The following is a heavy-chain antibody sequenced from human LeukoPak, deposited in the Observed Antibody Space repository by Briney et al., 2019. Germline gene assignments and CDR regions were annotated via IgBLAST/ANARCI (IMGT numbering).Heavy chain of an antibody. D-gene: IGHD2-21*02. V-gene: IGHV1-69*04. J-gene: IGHJ6*02. Sequence: SVKVSCKASGGTFSSYAISWVRQAPGQGLEWMGRIIPILGIANYAQKFQGRVTITADKSTSTAYMELSSLRSEDTAVYYCARGLYCGGDCYYYYGMDVWGRGTLVTVSS. CDR2: IIPILGIA. CDR3: ARGLYCGGDCYYYYGMDV. CDR1: GGTFSSYA.